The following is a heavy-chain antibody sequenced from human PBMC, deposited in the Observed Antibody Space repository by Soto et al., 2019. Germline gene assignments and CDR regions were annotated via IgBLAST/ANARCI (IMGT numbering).Heavy chain of an antibody. CDR2: FDPEDGET. J-gene: IGHJ4*02. CDR3: AIQAGMFGITFGGVIVPYSFDY. D-gene: IGHD3-16*02. V-gene: IGHV1-24*01. Sequence: ASVKVSCKVSGYTLTELSMHWVRQAPEKGLERMGGFDPEDGETIYAQKFQGRVTMTEDTSTDTAYMELSSLRSEDTAVYYCAIQAGMFGITFGGVIVPYSFDYWGQGTLVTVSS. CDR1: GYTLTELS.